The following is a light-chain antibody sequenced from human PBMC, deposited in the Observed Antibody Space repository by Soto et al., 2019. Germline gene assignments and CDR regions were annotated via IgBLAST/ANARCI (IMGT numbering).Light chain of an antibody. CDR1: QSVSSSY. J-gene: IGKJ2*01. V-gene: IGKV3-20*01. CDR3: KQYASSPPYT. Sequence: EIVLTQSPGTLSLSPGERATLSCRASQSVSSSYLAWYQQKPGQAPSLLIYGASSRTTGIPDRFSGSGSGTDFTLTISRLEPEVFAVYYCKQYASSPPYTFGQGTKLETK. CDR2: GAS.